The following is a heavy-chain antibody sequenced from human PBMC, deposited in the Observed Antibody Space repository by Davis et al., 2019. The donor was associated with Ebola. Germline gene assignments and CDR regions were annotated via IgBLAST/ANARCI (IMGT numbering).Heavy chain of an antibody. V-gene: IGHV3-7*01. CDR1: GFTFDTYS. CDR2: IKQDGSEK. CDR3: ARAGNYASPHHFDY. Sequence: GESLKISCAASGFTFDTYSMSWVRQAPGKGLEWVANIKQDGSEKYYVDSVRGRFTISRDNAKNSLFLQVNSLRAEDTALYYCARAGNYASPHHFDYWGQGSLVTVSS. J-gene: IGHJ4*02. D-gene: IGHD1-7*01.